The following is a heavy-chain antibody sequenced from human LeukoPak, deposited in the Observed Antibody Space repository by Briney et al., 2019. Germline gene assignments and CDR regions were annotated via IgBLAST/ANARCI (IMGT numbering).Heavy chain of an antibody. Sequence: ASVKVSCKASGYTFTSYGISWVRQAPGQGLEWMGWISAYNGNTNYAQKPQGRVTMTTDTSTSTAYMELRSLRSDDTAVYYCARDQIVVVPAVYYYGMDVWGQGTTVTVSS. V-gene: IGHV1-18*01. D-gene: IGHD2-2*01. J-gene: IGHJ6*02. CDR3: ARDQIVVVPAVYYYGMDV. CDR1: GYTFTSYG. CDR2: ISAYNGNT.